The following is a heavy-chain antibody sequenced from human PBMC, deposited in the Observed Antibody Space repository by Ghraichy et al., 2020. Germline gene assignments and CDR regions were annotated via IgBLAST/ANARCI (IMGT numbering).Heavy chain of an antibody. CDR1: GGSFSGYY. D-gene: IGHD6-13*01. Sequence: SETLSLTCAVYGGSFSGYYWSWIRQPPGKGLEWIGEINHSGSTNYNPSLKSRVTISVDTSKNQFSLKLSSVTAADTAVYYCARVAVEYSSHPYYYYGMDVWGQGTTVTVSS. CDR3: ARVAVEYSSHPYYYYGMDV. CDR2: INHSGST. J-gene: IGHJ6*02. V-gene: IGHV4-34*01.